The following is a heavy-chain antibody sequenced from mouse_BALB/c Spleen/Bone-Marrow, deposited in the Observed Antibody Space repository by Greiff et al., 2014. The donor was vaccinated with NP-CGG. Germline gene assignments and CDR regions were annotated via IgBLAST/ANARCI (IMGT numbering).Heavy chain of an antibody. CDR1: GYTFTTYT. Sequence: QVQLQQSGAELARPGASVKMSYRASGYTFTTYTIHWVRQRPGQGLEWIGYINPSSGYTNYIQKFKDKATLTADKSSSTAYMQLSSLTSEDSAVYYCARRDDGYVFFDYWGQATTLTVSS. V-gene: IGHV1-4*01. J-gene: IGHJ2*01. D-gene: IGHD2-3*01. CDR3: ARRDDGYVFFDY. CDR2: INPSSGYT.